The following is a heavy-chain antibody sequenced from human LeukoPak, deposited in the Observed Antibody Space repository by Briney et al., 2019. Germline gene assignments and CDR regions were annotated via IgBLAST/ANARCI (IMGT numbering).Heavy chain of an antibody. D-gene: IGHD1-26*01. CDR1: GGTFSSYA. J-gene: IGHJ4*02. V-gene: IGHV1-69*13. CDR3: ARRSQSGSYSYFDY. Sequence: ASVKVSCKASGGTFSSYAVSWVRQAPGQGLEWMGGIIPIFGTANYAQKFQGRVTITADESTSTAYMELSSLRSEDTAVYYCARRSQSGSYSYFDYWGQGTLVTVSS. CDR2: IIPIFGTA.